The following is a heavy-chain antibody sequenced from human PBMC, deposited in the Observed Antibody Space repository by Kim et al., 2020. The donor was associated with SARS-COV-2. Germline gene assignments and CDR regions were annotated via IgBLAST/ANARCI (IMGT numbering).Heavy chain of an antibody. J-gene: IGHJ4*02. CDR1: GGSFSGYY. V-gene: IGHV4-34*01. D-gene: IGHD3-10*01. CDR2: INHSGST. CDR3: ARGKYYYGSGSSKERPTSGSQYYFDY. Sequence: SETLSLTCAVYGGSFSGYYWSWIRQPPGKGLEWIGEINHSGSTNYNPSLKSRVTISVDTSKNQFSLKLSSVTAADTAVYYCARGKYYYGSGSSKERPTSGSQYYFDYWGQGTLVTVSS.